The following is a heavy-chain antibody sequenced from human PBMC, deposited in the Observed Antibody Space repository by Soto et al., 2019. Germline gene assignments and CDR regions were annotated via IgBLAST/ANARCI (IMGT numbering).Heavy chain of an antibody. CDR3: ARPLATAGRGPFDY. Sequence: QLQLQESGPGLVKPSGTLSLTCTVSGDSISSSSYYWGWIRQPPGRDLEWIGSIYYSGNTYYNPSLKSRVTISVATSKNQFSLNLSSVTAADTAVYYCARPLATAGRGPFDYWGQGTLVTVSS. D-gene: IGHD6-13*01. V-gene: IGHV4-39*01. CDR2: IYYSGNT. CDR1: GDSISSSSYY. J-gene: IGHJ4*02.